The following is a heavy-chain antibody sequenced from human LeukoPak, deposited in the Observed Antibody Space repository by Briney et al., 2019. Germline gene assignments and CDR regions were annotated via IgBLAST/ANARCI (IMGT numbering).Heavy chain of an antibody. J-gene: IGHJ4*02. CDR3: AREDPVLGYCSGGSCYSGDSPDY. Sequence: GGSLRLSCAASGFTFSSYAMHWVRPAPGKGLEWVAVISYEGSNKYYADSVKGRFTISRDNSKNTLYLQMNSLRAEDTAVYYCAREDPVLGYCSGGSCYSGDSPDYWGQGTLVTVSS. V-gene: IGHV3-30*01. CDR2: ISYEGSNK. D-gene: IGHD2-15*01. CDR1: GFTFSSYA.